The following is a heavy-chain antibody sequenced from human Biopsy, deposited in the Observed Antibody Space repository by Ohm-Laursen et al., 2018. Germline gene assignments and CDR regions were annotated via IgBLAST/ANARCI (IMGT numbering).Heavy chain of an antibody. CDR2: IFKDGNT. D-gene: IGHD6-19*01. CDR1: GYSISSDYR. V-gene: IGHV4-38-2*01. Sequence: SETLSLTCAVSGYSISSDYRWGWIRQAPGKTLEWLGNIFKDGNTHYNPSLRSRLIISIDTSKNQFSLMMTSVSGADTAVYFCARVGSGWAPFDKRGPGTLVTVSS. J-gene: IGHJ4*02. CDR3: ARVGSGWAPFDK.